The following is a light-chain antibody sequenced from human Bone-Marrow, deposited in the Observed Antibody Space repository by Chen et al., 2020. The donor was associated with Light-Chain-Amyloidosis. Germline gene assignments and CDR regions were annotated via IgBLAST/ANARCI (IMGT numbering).Light chain of an antibody. CDR3: QQYDNWKT. V-gene: IGKV3-15*01. CDR1: QSINNK. CDR2: GAS. Sequence: EMVMTQSPATLSVSPGERVTLSCRASQSINNKLAGYQQKPGQAPRRPIYGASTRSTGIPARFSGSGSGTEFTLIISSMQPEDFAVYDCQQYDNWKTFGQGTNVEIK. J-gene: IGKJ1*01.